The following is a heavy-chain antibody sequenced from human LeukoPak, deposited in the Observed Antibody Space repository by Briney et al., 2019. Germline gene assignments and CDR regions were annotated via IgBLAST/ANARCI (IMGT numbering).Heavy chain of an antibody. D-gene: IGHD6-19*01. CDR3: ARDPLDGYSSGWYYFDY. CDR1: GFTFSSYW. V-gene: IGHV3-74*01. J-gene: IGHJ4*02. CDR2: INSDGSST. Sequence: GGSLRLSCAASGFTFSSYWMHWVRQAPGKGLVWVSRINSDGSSTSYADSVKGRFTISRDKAKNTLYLQMNSLRAEDTAVYYCARDPLDGYSSGWYYFDYWGQGTLVTVSS.